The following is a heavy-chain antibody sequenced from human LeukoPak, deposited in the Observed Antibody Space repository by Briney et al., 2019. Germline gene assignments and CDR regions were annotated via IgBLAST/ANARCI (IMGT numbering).Heavy chain of an antibody. V-gene: IGHV3-13*05. CDR3: ATRGHFSDAFDL. D-gene: IGHD2/OR15-2a*01. J-gene: IGHJ3*01. Sequence: GGSLRLSCAASGFTFSSYDIHWVRQATGKGLEWVSAIGTGGDPYYPGSVKGRFTISRENSKNTFYLQMNRLRGGDTAVYYSATRGHFSDAFDLRGQGTMVTVSS. CDR2: IGTGGDP. CDR1: GFTFSSYD.